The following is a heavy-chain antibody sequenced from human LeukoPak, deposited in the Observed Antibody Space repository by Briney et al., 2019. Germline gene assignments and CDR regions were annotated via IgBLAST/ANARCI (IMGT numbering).Heavy chain of an antibody. Sequence: ASVKVSCKASGYTFTSNYLHWVRQAPGQGLEWMGIINPSDGSANSAQKFQGRVTMTRDTSTSTLYMELSSLRSEDTAVYYCARDRGKVVIATYWYFDLWGRGTLVTVSS. J-gene: IGHJ2*01. V-gene: IGHV1-46*01. D-gene: IGHD3-22*01. CDR1: GYTFTSNY. CDR2: INPSDGSA. CDR3: ARDRGKVVIATYWYFDL.